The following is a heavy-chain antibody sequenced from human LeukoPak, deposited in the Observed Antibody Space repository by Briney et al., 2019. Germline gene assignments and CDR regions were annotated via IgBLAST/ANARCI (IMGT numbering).Heavy chain of an antibody. CDR3: ASYSYYYDSSGYFDY. J-gene: IGHJ4*02. CDR1: GGSISSYY. CDR2: IYYSGST. D-gene: IGHD3-22*01. V-gene: IGHV4-59*01. Sequence: PSETLSLTCTVSGGSISSYYWSWIRQPPGKGLEWIGFIYYSGSTNYNPSLKSRVTISVDTSKNQFSLKLSSVTAADTAVYYCASYSYYYDSSGYFDYWGQGTLVTVSS.